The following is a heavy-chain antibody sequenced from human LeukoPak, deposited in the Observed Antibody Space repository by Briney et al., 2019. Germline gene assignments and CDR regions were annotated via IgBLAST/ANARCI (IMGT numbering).Heavy chain of an antibody. D-gene: IGHD2-21*02. CDR2: IYYSGST. V-gene: IGHV4-39*07. CDR3: ARGVVTAMKDAFDI. Sequence: PSETLSLTCTVSGGSISSYYWGWLRQPPGKGLEWIGSIYYSGSTYYNPSLKSRVTISVDTSKNQFSLKLSSVTAADTAVYYCARGVVTAMKDAFDIWGQGTMVTVSS. J-gene: IGHJ3*02. CDR1: GGSISSYY.